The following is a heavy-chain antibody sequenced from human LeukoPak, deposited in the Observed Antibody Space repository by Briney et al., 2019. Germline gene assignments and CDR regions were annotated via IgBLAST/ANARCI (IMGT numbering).Heavy chain of an antibody. Sequence: SETLSLTCTVSGGSISSDYWSWIRQSPGKGLEWIGYIYYSGTTSYNPSLKSRVTISLDTSKNQFALKLSSVTAADTAVYYCARGANWGSPDYWGQGTLVTVSS. CDR3: ARGANWGSPDY. V-gene: IGHV4-59*01. CDR1: GGSISSDY. CDR2: IYYSGTT. D-gene: IGHD7-27*01. J-gene: IGHJ4*02.